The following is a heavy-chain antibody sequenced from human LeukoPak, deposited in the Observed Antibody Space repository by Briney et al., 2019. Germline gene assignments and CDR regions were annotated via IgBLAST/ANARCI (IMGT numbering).Heavy chain of an antibody. CDR2: IYTSGST. J-gene: IGHJ6*03. CDR1: GDSISSYY. D-gene: IGHD1-26*01. CDR3: ARDRSGSYYFDYYYMDV. V-gene: IGHV4-4*07. Sequence: SETLSLTCSVPGDSISSYYWSWIRQPAGKGLEWVGRIYTSGSTNYNPSLKSRVTMSVNTSKNQFSLKLSSVTAADTAIYYWARDRSGSYYFDYYYMDVWGKGTTVTISS.